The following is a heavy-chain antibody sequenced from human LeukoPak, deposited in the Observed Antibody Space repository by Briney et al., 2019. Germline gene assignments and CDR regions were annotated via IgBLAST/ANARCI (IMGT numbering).Heavy chain of an antibody. CDR3: ARDGGGRYAFDI. Sequence: SETLSLICSVSGGSISSNHWSWIRQSAEKGLEWIGRIYISGSSDYSASLKSRVTMSGDRSKNQLSLTLRSVTAAYTAVYYCARDGGGRYAFDIWGLGTRVTVSS. CDR2: IYISGSS. V-gene: IGHV4-4*07. D-gene: IGHD1-26*01. J-gene: IGHJ3*02. CDR1: GGSISSNH.